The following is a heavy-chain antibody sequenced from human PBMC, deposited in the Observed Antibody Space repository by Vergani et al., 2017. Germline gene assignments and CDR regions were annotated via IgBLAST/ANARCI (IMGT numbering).Heavy chain of an antibody. Sequence: EVQLVESRGVLVQPGGSLRLSCAASGFTFSAYSMNWVRQTPGKGLEWISYIGVSDNSIYYADSVMGRFAISRDNARNLLFLQMNSLRADDSALYFCVRDPDYSTFDSWGQGTLVTVS. V-gene: IGHV3-48*01. CDR1: GFTFSAYS. D-gene: IGHD4-11*01. CDR2: IGVSDNSI. CDR3: VRDPDYSTFDS. J-gene: IGHJ4*02.